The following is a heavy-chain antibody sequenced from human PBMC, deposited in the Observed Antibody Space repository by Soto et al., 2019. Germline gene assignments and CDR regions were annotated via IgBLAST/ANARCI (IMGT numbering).Heavy chain of an antibody. V-gene: IGHV1-18*01. CDR2: ISAYNGNT. CDR1: GYTFTSYG. J-gene: IGHJ4*02. Sequence: QVQLVQSGAEVKKPGASVKVSCKASGYTFTSYGISWVRPAPGQGLERMGWISAYNGNTNYAQKLNGRVTMTTDTSTSTGYMELRSLRSDDTAVYYCARSIGGIAAADYWGQGTLVTVCS. CDR3: ARSIGGIAAADY. D-gene: IGHD6-13*01.